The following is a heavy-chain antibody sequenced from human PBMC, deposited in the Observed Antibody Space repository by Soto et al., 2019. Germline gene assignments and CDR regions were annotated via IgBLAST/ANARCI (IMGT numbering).Heavy chain of an antibody. CDR2: IYYSGST. J-gene: IGHJ6*02. CDR1: GGSSATRSYY. D-gene: IGHD3-10*01. Sequence: PXETLSLTSTASGGSSATRSYYSGSIRQPPGNGLEWIGSIYYSGSTYYNPSLKSRVTISVDTSKNQFSLKLSSVTAADTAVYYCARRSRGSGTRIYYYYGMDVWGQGTTVTVSS. CDR3: ARRSRGSGTRIYYYYGMDV. V-gene: IGHV4-39*01.